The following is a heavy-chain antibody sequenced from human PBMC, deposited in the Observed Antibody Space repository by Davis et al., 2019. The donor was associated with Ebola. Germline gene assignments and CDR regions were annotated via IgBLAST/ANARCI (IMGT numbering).Heavy chain of an antibody. V-gene: IGHV3-48*02. CDR1: GFTFSSYS. CDR3: ARGDSSGYSAFDI. D-gene: IGHD3-22*01. CDR2: ISRSSSTI. J-gene: IGHJ3*02. Sequence: PGGSLRLSCAASGFTFSSYSMNWVRQAPGKGLEWVSYISRSSSTIYYADSVKGRFTISRDNAKNSLYLQMNSLRDEDTAVHYCARGDSSGYSAFDIWGQGTMVTVSS.